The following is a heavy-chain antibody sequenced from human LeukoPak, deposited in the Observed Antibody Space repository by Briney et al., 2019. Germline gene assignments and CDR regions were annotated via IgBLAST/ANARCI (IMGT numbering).Heavy chain of an antibody. CDR2: IYHRGST. CDR1: GYSISSGYY. J-gene: IGHJ4*02. V-gene: IGHV4-38-2*02. CDR3: ARREGDFWSGYYFDY. D-gene: IGHD3-3*01. Sequence: PSETLSLTCTVSGYSISSGYYWGWIRQPPGKGLEWIGSIYHRGSTYYNPSLKSRVTISVDTSKNQFSLKLSSVTAADTAVYYCARREGDFWSGYYFDYWGQGTLVTVSS.